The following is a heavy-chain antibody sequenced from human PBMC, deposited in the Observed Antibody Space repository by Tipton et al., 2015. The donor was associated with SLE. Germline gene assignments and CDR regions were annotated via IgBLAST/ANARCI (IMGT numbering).Heavy chain of an antibody. CDR2: IYNSGST. D-gene: IGHD3-10*01. CDR1: GDSFSSGSSS. Sequence: LRLSCTVSGDSFSSGSSSWNWVRQPAGKGLEWIGLIYNSGSTNYNPFLKSRVTISVDTSKNQFSLKLSSVTAADTAVYYCARDRRGWYFDLWGRGTLVTVSS. CDR3: ARDRRGWYFDL. J-gene: IGHJ2*01. V-gene: IGHV4-61*02.